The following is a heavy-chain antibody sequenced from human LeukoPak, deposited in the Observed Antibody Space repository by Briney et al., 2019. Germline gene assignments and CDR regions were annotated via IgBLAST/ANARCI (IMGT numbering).Heavy chain of an antibody. D-gene: IGHD7-27*01. CDR2: ISASGQTI. Sequence: GGSLRLSCAASGFSFSTYEFHWVRHAPGKGLEWVSYISASGQTIYYADSVKGRFTISRDNAKNSLYLQMNSLRAEDTAVYYCASLGNYYYMDVWGKGTTVTISS. CDR3: ASLGNYYYMDV. V-gene: IGHV3-48*03. J-gene: IGHJ6*03. CDR1: GFSFSTYE.